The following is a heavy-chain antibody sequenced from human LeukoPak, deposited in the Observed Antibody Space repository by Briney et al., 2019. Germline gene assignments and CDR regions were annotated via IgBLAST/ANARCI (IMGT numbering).Heavy chain of an antibody. CDR1: GGSIASSSNY. V-gene: IGHV4-39*07. D-gene: IGHD2-21*02. CDR3: ARDHLPYCGGDCYPPEDAFDI. Sequence: PSQTLSLTCTVSGGSIASSSNYWVWIRHPPGKGLEWIGNIFYTGNTYYNPSLKSRVTISVDTSNNQFSLNLASVTAADTAVYYCARDHLPYCGGDCYPPEDAFDIWGQGTTVTVSS. CDR2: IFYTGNT. J-gene: IGHJ3*02.